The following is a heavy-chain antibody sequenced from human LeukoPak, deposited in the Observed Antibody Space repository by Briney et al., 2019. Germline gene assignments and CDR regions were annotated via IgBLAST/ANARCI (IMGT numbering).Heavy chain of an antibody. J-gene: IGHJ1*01. CDR1: GYTFTGYY. CDR3: ARDGYYDSSGSAGFQH. Sequence: GASVKVSCKASGYTFTGYYMHWVRQAPGQGLEWIGWINPNSGGTNYAQKFQGRVTMTRDTSIITAYMELSRLRSDDTAVYYCARDGYYDSSGSAGFQHWGQGTLVTVSS. CDR2: INPNSGGT. V-gene: IGHV1-2*02. D-gene: IGHD3-22*01.